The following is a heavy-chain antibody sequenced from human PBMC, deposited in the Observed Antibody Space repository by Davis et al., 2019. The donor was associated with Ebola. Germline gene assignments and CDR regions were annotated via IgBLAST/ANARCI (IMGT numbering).Heavy chain of an antibody. CDR3: AKDLGSSGWYYFDY. CDR2: ISYDGSNK. CDR1: GFTFSGSA. D-gene: IGHD6-19*01. J-gene: IGHJ4*02. V-gene: IGHV3-30*04. Sequence: GESLKISCAASGFTFSGSAMHWVRQAPGKGPEWVAVISYDGSNKYYADSVKGRFTISRDNSKNTLYLQMNSLRAEDTAVYYCAKDLGSSGWYYFDYWGQGTLVTVSS.